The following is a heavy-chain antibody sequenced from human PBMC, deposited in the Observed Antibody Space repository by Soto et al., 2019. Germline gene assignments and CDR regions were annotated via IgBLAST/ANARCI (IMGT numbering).Heavy chain of an antibody. CDR1: GFTFSSYW. CDR2: INSDGSST. D-gene: IGHD1-26*01. J-gene: IGHJ2*01. Sequence: EVRLVESGGGLVQPGGSLRLSCAASGFTFSSYWMHWVRQAPGKGLVWVSRINSDGSSTSYANSVKGRFTISRDNAKNTLYLQMHSLRAEDTAVYYCARGGSLNWYFDLWGRGTLVTVSS. V-gene: IGHV3-74*01. CDR3: ARGGSLNWYFDL.